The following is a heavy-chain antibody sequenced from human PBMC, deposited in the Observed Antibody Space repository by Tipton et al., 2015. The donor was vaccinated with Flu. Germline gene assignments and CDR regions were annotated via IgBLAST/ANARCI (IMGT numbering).Heavy chain of an antibody. J-gene: IGHJ4*02. CDR1: GYSISSGYY. V-gene: IGHV4-31*11. D-gene: IGHD3-3*01. CDR2: IYYSGST. Sequence: TLSLTCAVSGYSISSGYYWGWIRQPPGKGLEWIGYIYYSGSTYYNPSLKSRVTISVDTSKNQFSLKLSSVTAADTAVYYCARGAYDFWSGYPTHYFDYWGQGTLVTVSS. CDR3: ARGAYDFWSGYPTHYFDY.